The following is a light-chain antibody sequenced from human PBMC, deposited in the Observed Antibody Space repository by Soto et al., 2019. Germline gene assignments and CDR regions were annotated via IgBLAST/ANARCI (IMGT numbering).Light chain of an antibody. Sequence: QPALNHPASVTGSPGQSLTISCTGTSSDVGSYNLVSWYQQHPGKAPKLMIYEVSKRPSGVSNRFSGSKSGNTASLTISGLQAEDEADYYCCSYAGSGTYVFGTGTKVTVL. CDR2: EVS. J-gene: IGLJ1*01. CDR1: SSDVGSYNL. CDR3: CSYAGSGTYV. V-gene: IGLV2-23*02.